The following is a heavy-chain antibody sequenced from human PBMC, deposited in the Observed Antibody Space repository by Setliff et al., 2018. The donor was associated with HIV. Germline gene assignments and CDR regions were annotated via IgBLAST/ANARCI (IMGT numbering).Heavy chain of an antibody. CDR1: GFTFSSYS. J-gene: IGHJ3*01. CDR2: ISTSSSYI. Sequence: GGSLRLSCAASGFTFSSYSMNWVRQAPGKGLEWVSSISTSSSYIYYADSVKGRFTISRDNAKNSLYLQMNSLRAEDTAVYYCAINYYDSSGFAFDLWGHGTMVTVS. CDR3: AINYYDSSGFAFDL. D-gene: IGHD3-22*01. V-gene: IGHV3-21*01.